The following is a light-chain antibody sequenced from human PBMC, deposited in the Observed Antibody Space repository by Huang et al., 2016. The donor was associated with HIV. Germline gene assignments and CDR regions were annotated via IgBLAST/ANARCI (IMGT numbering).Light chain of an antibody. CDR2: GAS. CDR1: QSVSNN. J-gene: IGKJ1*01. CDR3: QQYNDWLKT. V-gene: IGKV3-15*01. Sequence: EIVMTQSPATLSVSPGKRATPPSRASQSVSNNLAWYQQKPGQAPRLLVYGASTRATGIPVRFSGSGSGTEFTLTISSLQSEDFAIYYCQQYNDWLKTFGQGTKVEIK.